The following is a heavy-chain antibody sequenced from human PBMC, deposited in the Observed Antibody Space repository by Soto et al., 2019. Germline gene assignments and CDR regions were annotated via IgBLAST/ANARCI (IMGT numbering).Heavy chain of an antibody. CDR1: GFSLSTSGVG. D-gene: IGHD3-10*01. CDR3: AQGDYYGSGSPNWFDP. J-gene: IGHJ5*02. CDR2: IYWDDDK. Sequence: SGPTLVNPTQTLTLTCTFSGFSLSTSGVGVGWIRQPPGKALEWLALIYWDDDKRYSPSLKSRLTITKDTSKNQAVLTMTNMDLVDTATYYCAQGDYYGSGSPNWFDPWGQGTLVTVSS. V-gene: IGHV2-5*02.